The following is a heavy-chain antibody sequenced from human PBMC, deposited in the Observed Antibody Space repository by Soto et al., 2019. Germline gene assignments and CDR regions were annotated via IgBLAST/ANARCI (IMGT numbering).Heavy chain of an antibody. D-gene: IGHD3-9*01. CDR3: ARETDWAYFPH. V-gene: IGHV1-18*01. CDR1: GYTFTTYY. J-gene: IGHJ1*01. Sequence: QVPLVQSAPEVKKPGAAVKVSCKASGYTFTTYYIHWVRQAPGQGLEWMGSISAYNGYTDYAQKVQGRVTMTTETSTSTAYMELRSLRSDDTAIYYCARETDWAYFPHWGQGTLVTVSS. CDR2: ISAYNGYT.